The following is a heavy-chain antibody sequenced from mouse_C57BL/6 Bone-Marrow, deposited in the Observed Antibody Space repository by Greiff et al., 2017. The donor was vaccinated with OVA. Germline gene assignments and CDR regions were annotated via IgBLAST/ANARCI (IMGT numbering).Heavy chain of an antibody. J-gene: IGHJ1*03. Sequence: QVQLQQPGAELVKPGASVKLSCKASGYTFTSYWMHWVKQRPGQGLEWIGMIHPNSGSTNYNEKFKSKATLTVDKSSSTAYMQLSSLTSEDSAVYYWASSGSSRYWYFDVWGTGTTVTVSS. CDR2: IHPNSGST. D-gene: IGHD1-1*01. CDR3: ASSGSSRYWYFDV. CDR1: GYTFTSYW. V-gene: IGHV1-64*01.